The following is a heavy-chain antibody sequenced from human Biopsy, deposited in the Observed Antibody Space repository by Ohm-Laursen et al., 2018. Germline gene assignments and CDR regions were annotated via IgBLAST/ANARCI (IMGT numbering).Heavy chain of an antibody. CDR3: ARESALAGDFDS. D-gene: IGHD6-19*01. V-gene: IGHV4-59*01. J-gene: IGHJ4*02. CDR1: GGSLSSYY. CDR2: ISNIGST. Sequence: TLSLTCTVSGGSLSSYYWSWIRQPPGKGLEWLGYISNIGSTNYNPSLKSRVTISVDTSKNHFSLKLTSVTAADTAVYYCARESALAGDFDSWGQGTLVTVSS.